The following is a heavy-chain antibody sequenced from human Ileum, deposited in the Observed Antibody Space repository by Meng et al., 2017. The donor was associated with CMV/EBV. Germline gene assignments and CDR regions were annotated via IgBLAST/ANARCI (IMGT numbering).Heavy chain of an antibody. CDR3: AHTVNYDFWTGLFDY. D-gene: IGHD3-3*01. CDR2: IYWNAEV. J-gene: IGHJ4*02. Sequence: SVSGRSMGKPTHTRTPACAFSGFSPSTIGVAVGCIRQPPGKALEWLALIYWNAEVRYSPSLKNRLTITQDTSTNQVVLTMTNMDPVDTATYYCAHTVNYDFWTGLFDYWGQGTLVTVSS. V-gene: IGHV2-5*01. CDR1: GFSPSTIGVA.